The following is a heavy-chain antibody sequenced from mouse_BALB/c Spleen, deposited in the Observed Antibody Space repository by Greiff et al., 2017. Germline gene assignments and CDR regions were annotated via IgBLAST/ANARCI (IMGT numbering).Heavy chain of an antibody. Sequence: VQLQQSGAELVRSGASVKLSCTASGFNIKDYYMHWVKQRPEQGLEWIGWIDPENGDTEYAPKFQGKATMTADTSSNTAYLQLSSLTSEDTAVYYSNAEYGNYHYYAMDYWGEGTSVTVAS. V-gene: IGHV14-4*02. J-gene: IGHJ4*01. CDR3: NAEYGNYHYYAMDY. CDR1: GFNIKDYY. CDR2: IDPENGDT. D-gene: IGHD2-10*02.